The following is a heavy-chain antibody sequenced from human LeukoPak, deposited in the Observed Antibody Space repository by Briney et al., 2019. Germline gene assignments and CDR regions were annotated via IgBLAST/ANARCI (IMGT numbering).Heavy chain of an antibody. V-gene: IGHV3-23*01. D-gene: IGHD1-1*01. J-gene: IGHJ4*02. Sequence: PGGSLRLSCVASGFTFSSYDLNWVRQAPGKGLECVSTITRGFGSTYYADSVKGRFTISRDNSKNTLYLQVNNLRVDDSAVYYCAKKGQADDDGKPDWGQGTLVTVSS. CDR2: ITRGFGST. CDR3: AKKGQADDDGKPD. CDR1: GFTFSSYD.